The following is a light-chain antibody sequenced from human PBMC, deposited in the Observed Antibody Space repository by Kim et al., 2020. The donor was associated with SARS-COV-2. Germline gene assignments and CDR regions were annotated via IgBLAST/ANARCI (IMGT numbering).Light chain of an antibody. Sequence: ALSPGEAAKLSCRARQSGGDFLAWYQQRPGQAPRLLIYDASKRATGTPGRFSGSGSGTDFTLTISTLESEDFAIYYCQRSSWPITFGQGTRLEIK. CDR3: QRSSWPIT. CDR2: DAS. CDR1: QSGGDF. V-gene: IGKV3-11*01. J-gene: IGKJ5*01.